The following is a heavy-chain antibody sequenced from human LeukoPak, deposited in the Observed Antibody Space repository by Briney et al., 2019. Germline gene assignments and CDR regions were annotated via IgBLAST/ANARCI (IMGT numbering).Heavy chain of an antibody. V-gene: IGHV3-7*01. D-gene: IGHD3-10*01. CDR1: GFTFSRYW. Sequence: PGGSLRLSCEASGFTFSRYWMSWVRQAPGKGLEWVANIKQDGSEKYYVDSVKGRFTISRDNAKNSLYLQMNSLRAEDTAVYYCARVKVGGFDYWGQGTLVTVSS. CDR3: ARVKVGGFDY. CDR2: IKQDGSEK. J-gene: IGHJ4*02.